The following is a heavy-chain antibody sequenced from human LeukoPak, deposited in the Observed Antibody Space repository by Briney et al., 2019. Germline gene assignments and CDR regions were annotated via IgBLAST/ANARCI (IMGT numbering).Heavy chain of an antibody. V-gene: IGHV3-9*03. CDR3: AKSPVAALLWYYFDY. CDR1: GFSFEDYA. J-gene: IGHJ4*02. CDR2: ISGNSGTM. D-gene: IGHD6-19*01. Sequence: PGGSLRLSCAASGFSFEDYAMHWVRQAPGKGLEWVSGISGNSGTMGYADSVKGRFTISRDNAKNSLYLQMNSLRTEDMALYYCAKSPVAALLWYYFDYWGQGTLVTVSS.